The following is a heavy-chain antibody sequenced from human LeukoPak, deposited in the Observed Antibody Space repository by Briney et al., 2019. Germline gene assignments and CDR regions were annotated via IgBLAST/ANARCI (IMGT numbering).Heavy chain of an antibody. J-gene: IGHJ4*02. CDR2: ISAGGGAT. Sequence: PGGSLRLSCEASGFTFASYAMSWVRQAPGKGLEWVSGISAGGGATYSADSVKGRFSISRNNSKNTLYLHMSSLRAEDTAIYYCAKDRQRLANFDCWGQGALVTVSS. D-gene: IGHD6-25*01. V-gene: IGHV3-23*01. CDR3: AKDRQRLANFDC. CDR1: GFTFASYA.